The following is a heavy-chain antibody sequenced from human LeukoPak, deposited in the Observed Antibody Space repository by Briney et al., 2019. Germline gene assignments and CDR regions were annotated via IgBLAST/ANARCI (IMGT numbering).Heavy chain of an antibody. CDR1: GGSISSSSYY. D-gene: IGHD3-10*01. CDR3: ARSRITYYYGSGSPYYFDY. V-gene: IGHV4-39*01. CDR2: IYYSGST. Sequence: PSETLSLTCTVSGGSISSSSYYWGWIRQPPGKGLEWIGSIYYSGSTYYNPSLKSRVTISVDTSKNQFSLKLSSVTAADTAVYYCARSRITYYYGSGSPYYFDYWGQGTLVTVSS. J-gene: IGHJ4*02.